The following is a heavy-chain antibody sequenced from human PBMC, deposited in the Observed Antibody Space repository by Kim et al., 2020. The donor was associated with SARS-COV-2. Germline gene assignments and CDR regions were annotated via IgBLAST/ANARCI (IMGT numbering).Heavy chain of an antibody. Sequence: YKEDPVEGRSTISRDNDKHALFLQMNGLRAEDTAVYYCARGPNYSPFDYWGQGTLVTVSS. CDR3: ARGPNYSPFDY. D-gene: IGHD4-4*01. J-gene: IGHJ4*02. V-gene: IGHV3-48*03.